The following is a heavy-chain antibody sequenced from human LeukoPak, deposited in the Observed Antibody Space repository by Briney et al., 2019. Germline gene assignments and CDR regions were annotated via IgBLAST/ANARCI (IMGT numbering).Heavy chain of an antibody. CDR2: ISYDGSNK. V-gene: IGHV3-30-3*01. CDR3: AMGYCSGGSCAIDY. D-gene: IGHD2-15*01. Sequence: PGGSLRLSCAASGFTFSSYAMHWVRQAPGKGLEWVAVISYDGSNKYYADSVKGRFTISRDNSKNTLYLQMNSLRAEDTAVYYCAMGYCSGGSCAIDYWGQGTLVTVSS. J-gene: IGHJ4*02. CDR1: GFTFSSYA.